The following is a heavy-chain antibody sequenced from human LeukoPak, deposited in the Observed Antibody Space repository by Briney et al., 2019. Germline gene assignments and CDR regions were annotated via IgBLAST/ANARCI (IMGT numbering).Heavy chain of an antibody. Sequence: PGGSLRLSCAASGFTFSSYSMNWVRQAPGKGPEWVSSISSSSSYIYFADSMKGRFTISRDNAKNSLYLQMNSLRAEDTAVYYCAKDNWFGEFENWFDPWGQGTLVTVSS. J-gene: IGHJ5*02. CDR3: AKDNWFGEFENWFDP. CDR2: ISSSSSYI. V-gene: IGHV3-21*01. D-gene: IGHD3-10*01. CDR1: GFTFSSYS.